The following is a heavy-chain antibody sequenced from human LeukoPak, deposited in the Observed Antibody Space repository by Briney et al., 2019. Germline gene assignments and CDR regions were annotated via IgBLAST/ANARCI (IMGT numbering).Heavy chain of an antibody. CDR1: GGSFSGYY. J-gene: IGHJ3*01. D-gene: IGHD6-19*01. V-gene: IGHV4-34*01. CDR2: INHSGST. Sequence: SETLSLTCAVYGGSFSGYYWSWIRQPPGKGLEWIGEINHSGSTNYNPSLKSRVTISEDTSTNQFSLRLSSVTAADTAVYYCARGPSRYSSGWYGGAFDVWGQGTKVAVSS. CDR3: ARGPSRYSSGWYGGAFDV.